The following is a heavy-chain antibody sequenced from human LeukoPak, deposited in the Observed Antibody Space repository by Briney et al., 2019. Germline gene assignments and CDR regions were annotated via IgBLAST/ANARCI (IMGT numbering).Heavy chain of an antibody. CDR3: GKDRGGSPFYGMDV. CDR1: GFTFSSYA. D-gene: IGHD1-26*01. CDR2: ISGSGGAGT. V-gene: IGHV3-23*01. J-gene: IGHJ6*02. Sequence: PGGSLRLSCAGSGFTFSSYAMSWVRQAPGKGLEWVSTISGSGGAGTYYADSVKGRFTVSRDNSRNTLYLPMNSLRAEDTAVYYCGKDRGGSPFYGMDVWGQGTTVTVSS.